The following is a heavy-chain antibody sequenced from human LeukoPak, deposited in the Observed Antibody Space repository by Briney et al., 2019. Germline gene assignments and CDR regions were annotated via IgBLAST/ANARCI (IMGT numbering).Heavy chain of an antibody. Sequence: GGSRRLSLPASGFTFSGHAMSWFRQAPGKGLTWLSTITGGAENTYYAESVKGRFTISRDNSQNTVYLQMNSLRVEDTAVYYCAKVLSGSPDCWGQGTLVTVFS. CDR1: GFTFSGHA. V-gene: IGHV3-23*01. D-gene: IGHD1-26*01. CDR2: ITGGAENT. CDR3: AKVLSGSPDC. J-gene: IGHJ4*02.